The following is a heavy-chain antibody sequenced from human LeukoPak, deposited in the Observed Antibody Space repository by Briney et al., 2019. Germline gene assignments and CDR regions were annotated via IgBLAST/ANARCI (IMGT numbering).Heavy chain of an antibody. Sequence: KPGGSLRLSCAASGFSFKDYYFSWIRQAPGKGLEWVSFINVNGGAMYYADFVKGRFTISRDNAKSSLYLEMNSLRVEDTAVYYCARGPRILAAGSYYFDYWGQGSLVTVS. CDR3: ARGPRILAAGSYYFDY. CDR1: GFSFKDYY. D-gene: IGHD6-13*01. J-gene: IGHJ4*02. CDR2: INVNGGAM. V-gene: IGHV3-11*01.